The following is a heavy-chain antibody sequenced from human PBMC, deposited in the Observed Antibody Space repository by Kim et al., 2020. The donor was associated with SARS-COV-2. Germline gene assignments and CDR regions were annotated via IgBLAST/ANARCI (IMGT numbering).Heavy chain of an antibody. CDR1: GFTFDDYA. Sequence: GGSLRLSCAASGFTFDDYAMHWVRQAPGKGLEWVSLISGDGGSTYYADSVKGRFTISRDNSKNSLYLQMNSLRTEDTALYYCANSVGKARGYYYYGMDVWGQGTTVTVSS. D-gene: IGHD6-6*01. CDR3: ANSVGKARGYYYYGMDV. V-gene: IGHV3-43*02. CDR2: ISGDGGST. J-gene: IGHJ6*02.